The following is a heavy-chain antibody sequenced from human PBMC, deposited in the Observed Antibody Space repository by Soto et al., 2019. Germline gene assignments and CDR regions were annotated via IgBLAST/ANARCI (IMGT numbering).Heavy chain of an antibody. CDR2: ISSSGSTI. CDR3: ASRGSGYYYSFDY. Sequence: PGGSVRLSCAASGFTFSSYEMNWVRQAPGKGLEWVSYISSSGSTIYYADSVKGRFTISRDNAKNSLYLQMNSLRAEDTAVYYCASRGSGYYYSFDYWVQGTLVTVSS. D-gene: IGHD3-22*01. J-gene: IGHJ4*02. V-gene: IGHV3-48*03. CDR1: GFTFSSYE.